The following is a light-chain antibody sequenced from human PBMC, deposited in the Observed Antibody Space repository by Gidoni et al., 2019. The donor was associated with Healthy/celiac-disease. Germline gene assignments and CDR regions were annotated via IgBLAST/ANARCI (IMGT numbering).Light chain of an antibody. J-gene: IGLJ1*01. V-gene: IGLV2-14*01. CDR2: EIS. CDR3: SSYTSSSTSYV. CDR1: SSDVGGYNY. Sequence: QSALTQPASVSGSSGQPITFSCTGTSSDVGGYNYVSWYQQNPGKAPKLMIYEISNRPSGVSNRFSGSRSSNTASLTISGLQAEDEADYYCSSYTSSSTSYVFGTGTKVTVL.